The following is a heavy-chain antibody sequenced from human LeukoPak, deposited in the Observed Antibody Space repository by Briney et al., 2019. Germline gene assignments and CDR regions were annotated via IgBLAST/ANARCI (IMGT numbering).Heavy chain of an antibody. Sequence: SETLSLTCAVYGGSFSGYYWSWIRQPPGKGLEWIGEINHSGSTNYNPSLKSRVAISVDASKNLFALKLSSVTAADTAVYYCARDRYCSGGSCYLGWFDPWGQGTLVTVSS. CDR2: INHSGST. J-gene: IGHJ5*02. CDR3: ARDRYCSGGSCYLGWFDP. V-gene: IGHV4-34*01. CDR1: GGSFSGYY. D-gene: IGHD2-15*01.